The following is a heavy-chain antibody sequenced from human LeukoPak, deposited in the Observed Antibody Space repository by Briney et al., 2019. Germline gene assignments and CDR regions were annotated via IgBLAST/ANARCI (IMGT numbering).Heavy chain of an antibody. CDR2: IKKDGSET. Sequence: ETLSLTCTVSGGSISNYYWSWVRQVPGKGLEWVANIKKDGSETYYVDSVKGRFTISRDNAKNSLYLQMNSLRAEDTAMYYCARGRYSGTTYYFDYWGQGTLVTVSS. D-gene: IGHD5-12*01. CDR1: GGSISNYY. J-gene: IGHJ4*02. V-gene: IGHV3-7*03. CDR3: ARGRYSGTTYYFDY.